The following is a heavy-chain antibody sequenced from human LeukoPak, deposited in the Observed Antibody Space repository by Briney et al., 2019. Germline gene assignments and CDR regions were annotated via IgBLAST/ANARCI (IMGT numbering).Heavy chain of an antibody. CDR1: GGSISSYY. Sequence: SETLSLTCTVSGGSISSYYWSWIRQPPGKGLEWIGYIYYSGSTNYNPSLKSRVTISVDTSKNPFSLKLSSVTAADTAVYYCAREDSSGYYGQAFDIWGQGTMVTVSS. D-gene: IGHD3-22*01. CDR3: AREDSSGYYGQAFDI. V-gene: IGHV4-59*01. J-gene: IGHJ3*02. CDR2: IYYSGST.